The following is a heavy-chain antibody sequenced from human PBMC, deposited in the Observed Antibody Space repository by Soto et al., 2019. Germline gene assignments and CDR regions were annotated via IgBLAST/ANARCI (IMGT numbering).Heavy chain of an antibody. D-gene: IGHD5-18*01. CDR3: ARTLSGFTYGSRQFYFDY. CDR2: VFPGGPT. Sequence: SETLSLTCTVAGDPITSYFWTWLRQPAGKGLEWIGHVFPGGPTSHNSSLKSRVSMSVDTSKNQFSLTLTSVTAADTAVYYCARTLSGFTYGSRQFYFDYWGQGTLVTVSS. V-gene: IGHV4-4*07. J-gene: IGHJ4*02. CDR1: GDPITSYF.